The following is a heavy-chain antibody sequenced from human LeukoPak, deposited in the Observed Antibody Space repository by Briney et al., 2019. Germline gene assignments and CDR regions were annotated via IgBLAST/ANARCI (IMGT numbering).Heavy chain of an antibody. V-gene: IGHV4-30-2*01. CDR3: ARSGTYSSSWYYFDY. D-gene: IGHD6-13*01. CDR1: GGSISSGGYY. J-gene: IGHJ4*02. Sequence: SETLSLTCTVSGGSISSGGYYWSWIRQPPGKGLEWIGYIYHSGSTYYNPSLKSRVTISVDRSKNQFSLKLSSVTAADTAVYYCARSGTYSSSWYYFDYWGQGTLVTVSS. CDR2: IYHSGST.